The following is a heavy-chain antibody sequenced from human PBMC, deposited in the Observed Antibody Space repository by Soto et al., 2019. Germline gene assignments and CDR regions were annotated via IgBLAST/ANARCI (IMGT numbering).Heavy chain of an antibody. CDR3: AKPIAVAGTAFDI. CDR1: GFTFSSYA. D-gene: IGHD6-19*01. CDR2: ISGSGGSK. J-gene: IGHJ3*02. V-gene: IGHV3-23*01. Sequence: GGSLRLSCAASGFTFSSYAMSWVRQAPGKGLEWVSAISGSGGSKYYADSVKGRFTISRDNSKNTLYLQMNSLRAEDTAVYYCAKPIAVAGTAFDIWGQGTMVTVSS.